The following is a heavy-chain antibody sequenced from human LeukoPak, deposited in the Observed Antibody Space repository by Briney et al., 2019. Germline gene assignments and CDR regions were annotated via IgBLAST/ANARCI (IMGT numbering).Heavy chain of an antibody. Sequence: GGSLRLSCAASGFTFSSYGTSWVRQAPGKGLEWVSAISGSGGSTYYADSVKGRFTISRDNSKNTLYLQMNSLRAEDTAVYYCAKDLRAEYCSSTSCYGFFAFDIWGQGTMVTVSS. D-gene: IGHD2-2*01. CDR2: ISGSGGST. CDR3: AKDLRAEYCSSTSCYGFFAFDI. CDR1: GFTFSSYG. V-gene: IGHV3-23*01. J-gene: IGHJ3*02.